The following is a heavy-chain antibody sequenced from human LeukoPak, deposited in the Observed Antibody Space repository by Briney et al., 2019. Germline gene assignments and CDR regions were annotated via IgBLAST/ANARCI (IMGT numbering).Heavy chain of an antibody. CDR2: IYSGGST. J-gene: IGHJ4*02. CDR1: GFTVSSNY. CDR3: ARDTNGDVGGFDY. Sequence: GGSLRLSCAASGFTVSSNYMSWVRQARGKGLEWVSVIYSGGSTYYADSGKGRFTISRDNSKNTLYLQMNSLRAEDTAMYYCARDTNGDVGGFDYWGQGTLVTVSS. V-gene: IGHV3-66*02. D-gene: IGHD2-8*01.